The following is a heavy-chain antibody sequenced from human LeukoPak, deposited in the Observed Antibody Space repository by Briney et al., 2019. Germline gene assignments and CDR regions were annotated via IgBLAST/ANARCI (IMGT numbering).Heavy chain of an antibody. D-gene: IGHD5-24*01. Sequence: SETLSLTCTVSGGSISSYYWCWIRQPPGKGLEWIGYIYYSGSTNYNPSLKSRVTISVDTSKNQFSLKLSSVTAADTAVYYCATVYNETDAFDIWGQGTMVTVSS. CDR1: GGSISSYY. CDR2: IYYSGST. CDR3: ATVYNETDAFDI. J-gene: IGHJ3*02. V-gene: IGHV4-59*01.